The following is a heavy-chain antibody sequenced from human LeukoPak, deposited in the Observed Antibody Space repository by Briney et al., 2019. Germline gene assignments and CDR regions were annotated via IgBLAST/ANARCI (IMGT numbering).Heavy chain of an antibody. J-gene: IGHJ5*02. V-gene: IGHV1-18*01. CDR1: GYTFTSYG. Sequence: ASVKVSCKASGYTFTSYGISWVRQAPGQGLEWMGWISAYNGNTNYAQKLQGRVTMTTDKSTSTAYMELRSLRSDDTAVYYCARESSDYGAGWFDPWGQGTLVTVSS. D-gene: IGHD4-17*01. CDR3: ARESSDYGAGWFDP. CDR2: ISAYNGNT.